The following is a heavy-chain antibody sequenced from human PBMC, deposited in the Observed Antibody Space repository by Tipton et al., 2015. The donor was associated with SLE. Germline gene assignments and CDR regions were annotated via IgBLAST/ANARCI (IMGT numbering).Heavy chain of an antibody. V-gene: IGHV4-34*01. CDR3: ARGRGRITIFGVVAYDY. CDR1: GGSFSGYS. J-gene: IGHJ4*02. Sequence: LVKPSETLSLTCAVYGGSFSGYSWSWIRQSPGKGLEWIGEINHSGSTNYNPSLKSRVTISVDTSKNQFSLKLSSVTAADTAVYYCARGRGRITIFGVVAYDYWGQGTLVTVSS. D-gene: IGHD3-3*01. CDR2: INHSGST.